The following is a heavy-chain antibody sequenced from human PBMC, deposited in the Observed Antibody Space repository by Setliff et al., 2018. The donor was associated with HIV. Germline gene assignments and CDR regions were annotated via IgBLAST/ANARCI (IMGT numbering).Heavy chain of an antibody. CDR3: AREDSSYHYFDY. D-gene: IGHD6-6*01. Sequence: PSETLSLTCAVSGYSISSGYYWGWIRQPPGKGLEWIGKTNHTGSTIYNPSLRSPVAISVDTSKNQFSLKLTSVTAADTAVYYCAREDSSYHYFDYWGQGMLVTVSS. J-gene: IGHJ4*02. V-gene: IGHV4-38-2*02. CDR1: GYSISSGYY. CDR2: TNHTGST.